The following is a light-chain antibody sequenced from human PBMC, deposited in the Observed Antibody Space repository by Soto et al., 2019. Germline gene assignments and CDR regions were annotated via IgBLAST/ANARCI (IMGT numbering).Light chain of an antibody. CDR3: KHFSYPLT. V-gene: IGKV1-5*01. Sequence: IQMTQSPSTLSASVGDRVIITCRASQSLGTWLAWYQQKPGTAPVLLIYDVSRLESGVPSRFSGRGSGTEFTLTISRLQPDDFATYYGKHFSYPLTLGGGTKVDIK. CDR2: DVS. J-gene: IGKJ4*01. CDR1: QSLGTW.